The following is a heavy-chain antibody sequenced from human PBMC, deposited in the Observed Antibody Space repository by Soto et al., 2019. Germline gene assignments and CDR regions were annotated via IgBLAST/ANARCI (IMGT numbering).Heavy chain of an antibody. Sequence: ASVKVSCKASGYTFTSYGISWVRQAPGQGLEWMGWMNPNSGNTGYAQKFQGRVTMTRNTSISTAYMELSSLRSEDTAVYYCARARDFWSGYILSYGMDVWGQGTTVTVSS. CDR1: GYTFTSYG. CDR3: ARARDFWSGYILSYGMDV. D-gene: IGHD3-3*01. J-gene: IGHJ6*02. CDR2: MNPNSGNT. V-gene: IGHV1-8*02.